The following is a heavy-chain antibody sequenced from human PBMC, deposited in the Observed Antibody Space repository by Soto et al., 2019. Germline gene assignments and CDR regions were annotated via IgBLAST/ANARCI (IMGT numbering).Heavy chain of an antibody. Sequence: QVQLQQWGAGLLKPSETLSLTCAVYGGSFSGYYWSWIRQPPGKGLEWIGEINHSGSTNYNPSLKSRVTISVDTAKNQFSLNLSSVTAADTAVYYCARGRSGPGGSSSSGPFDYWGQGTLVPVSS. V-gene: IGHV4-34*01. D-gene: IGHD6-6*01. CDR1: GGSFSGYY. J-gene: IGHJ4*02. CDR2: INHSGST. CDR3: ARGRSGPGGSSSSGPFDY.